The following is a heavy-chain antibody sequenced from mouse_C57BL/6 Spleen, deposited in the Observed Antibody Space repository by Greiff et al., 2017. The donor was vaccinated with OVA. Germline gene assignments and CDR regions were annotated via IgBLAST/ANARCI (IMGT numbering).Heavy chain of an antibody. D-gene: IGHD1-1*01. CDR3: ARYNYGGYFDV. Sequence: EVQLVESGPGLAKPSQTLSLTCSVTGYSFTSDYWNWIRKFPGNKLEYMGYISYSGSTSYYPSLNSRISTARDTSKNQDYLQLKSVTTEDTATYYCARYNYGGYFDVWGKGTTVTVSS. CDR1: GYSFTSDY. J-gene: IGHJ1*03. V-gene: IGHV3-8*01. CDR2: ISYSGST.